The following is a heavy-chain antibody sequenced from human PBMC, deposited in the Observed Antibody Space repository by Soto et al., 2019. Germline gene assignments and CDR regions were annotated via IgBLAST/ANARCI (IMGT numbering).Heavy chain of an antibody. J-gene: IGHJ6*02. D-gene: IGHD6-13*01. V-gene: IGHV4-59*01. CDR1: GGSISSYY. Sequence: SETLSLTCTVSGGSISSYYWSWIRQPPGKGLEWIGYIYYSGSTNYNPSLKSRVTISVDTSKNQFSLKLSSVTAADTAVYYCARDERIAAANYYYYYGMDVWGQGTTVTVSS. CDR2: IYYSGST. CDR3: ARDERIAAANYYYYYGMDV.